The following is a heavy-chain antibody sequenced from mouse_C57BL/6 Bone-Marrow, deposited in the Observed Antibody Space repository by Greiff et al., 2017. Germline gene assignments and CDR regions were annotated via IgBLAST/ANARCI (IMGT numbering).Heavy chain of an antibody. Sequence: QVQLQQSGAELVRPGASVKLSCKASGYTFTDYYINWVKQRPGQGLEWIARIYPGSGNTYYNEKFKGKATLTAEKSSSTAYMQLSSLTSEDSAVYFCAREVATPYYFDYWGQGTTLTVSS. CDR3: AREVATPYYFDY. V-gene: IGHV1-76*01. CDR2: IYPGSGNT. D-gene: IGHD1-1*01. CDR1: GYTFTDYY. J-gene: IGHJ2*01.